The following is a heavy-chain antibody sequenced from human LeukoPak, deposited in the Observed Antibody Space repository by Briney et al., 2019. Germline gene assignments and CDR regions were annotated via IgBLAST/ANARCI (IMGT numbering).Heavy chain of an antibody. D-gene: IGHD5-18*01. J-gene: IGHJ4*02. Sequence: GGSLRLSCAASGFTFSSYEMNWVRQAPGKGLEWVSYISSSGSTIYYADSVKGRFTISRDNAKNSLYLQMNSLRAEDTAVYYCARDHTFGYSYGYSFDYWGQGTLVTVSS. CDR1: GFTFSSYE. CDR2: ISSSGSTI. V-gene: IGHV3-48*03. CDR3: ARDHTFGYSYGYSFDY.